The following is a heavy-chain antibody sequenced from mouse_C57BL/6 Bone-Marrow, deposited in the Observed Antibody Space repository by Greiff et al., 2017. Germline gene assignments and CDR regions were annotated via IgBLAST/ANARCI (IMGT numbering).Heavy chain of an antibody. V-gene: IGHV5-16*01. CDR3: ARASIMPY. Sequence: EVQVVESEGGLVQPGSSMKLSCTASGFTFSDYYMAWVRQVPEKGLEWVANINYDGSSTYYLDSLKSRFIIAKDNAKNILYLQMSSLKSEDTATYYCARASIMPYWGQGTLVTVSA. D-gene: IGHD1-2*01. J-gene: IGHJ3*01. CDR2: INYDGSST. CDR1: GFTFSDYY.